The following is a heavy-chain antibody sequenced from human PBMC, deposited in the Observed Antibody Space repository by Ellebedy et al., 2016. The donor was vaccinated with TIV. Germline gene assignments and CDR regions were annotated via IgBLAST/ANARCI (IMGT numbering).Heavy chain of an antibody. D-gene: IGHD2/OR15-2a*01. CDR2: ITAFNGKT. V-gene: IGHV1-18*01. Sequence: ASVKVSCXASNHTFSSYGFSWVRQAPGQGLEWMGWITAFNGKTKYSQGFQGRVTITTDTSTGTTYMDLTSLRSDDTAVYYCAISTLTTPDGYWGQGTLITVSS. CDR3: AISTLTTPDGY. CDR1: NHTFSSYG. J-gene: IGHJ4*02.